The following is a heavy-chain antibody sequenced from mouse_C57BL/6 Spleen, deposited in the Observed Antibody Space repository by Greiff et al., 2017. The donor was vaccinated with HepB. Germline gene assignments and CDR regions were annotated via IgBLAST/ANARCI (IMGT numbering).Heavy chain of an antibody. D-gene: IGHD1-1*01. J-gene: IGHJ2*01. CDR2: ISSGSSTI. V-gene: IGHV5-17*01. CDR3: ARTTVVAYYFDY. Sequence: EVKLVESGGGLVKPGGSLKLSCAASGFTFSDYGMHWVRQAPEKGLEWVAYISSGSSTIYYADTVKGRFTISRDNATNTLFLQMTSLRSEDTAMYYCARTTVVAYYFDYWGQGTTLTVSS. CDR1: GFTFSDYG.